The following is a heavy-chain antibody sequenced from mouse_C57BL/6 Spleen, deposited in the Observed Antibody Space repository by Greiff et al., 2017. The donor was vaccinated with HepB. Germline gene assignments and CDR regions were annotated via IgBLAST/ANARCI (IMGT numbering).Heavy chain of an antibody. CDR1: GFTFNTYA. CDR3: VRDSYYYGSNFYAMDY. J-gene: IGHJ4*01. CDR2: IRSKSSNYAT. Sequence: EVHLVESGGGLVQPKGSLKLSCAASGFTFNTYAMHWARQAPGKGLEWVARIRSKSSNYATYYADSVKDRFTISRDDSQSMLYLQMNNLKTEDTAMYYCVRDSYYYGSNFYAMDYWGQGTSVTVSS. D-gene: IGHD1-1*01. V-gene: IGHV10-3*01.